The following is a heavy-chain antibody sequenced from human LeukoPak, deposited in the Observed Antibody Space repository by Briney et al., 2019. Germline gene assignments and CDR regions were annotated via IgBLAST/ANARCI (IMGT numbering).Heavy chain of an antibody. J-gene: IGHJ4*02. Sequence: PSETLSPTCAVYGGSFSGYYWSWIRQPPGKGLEWIGEINHSGSTNYNPSLKSRVTISVDTSKNQFSLKLSSVTAADTAVYYCARGGGCSSTSCYRHFDYWGQGTLVTVSS. V-gene: IGHV4-34*01. CDR1: GGSFSGYY. CDR2: INHSGST. CDR3: ARGGGCSSTSCYRHFDY. D-gene: IGHD2-2*01.